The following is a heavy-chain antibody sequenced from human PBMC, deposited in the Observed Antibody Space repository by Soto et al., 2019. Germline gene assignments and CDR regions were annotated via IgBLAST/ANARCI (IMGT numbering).Heavy chain of an antibody. CDR3: ARRYGPGFDY. CDR1: GDSMSSHY. V-gene: IGHV4-59*08. D-gene: IGHD4-17*01. CDR2: IYFTGST. Sequence: SETLSLTCTVSGDSMSSHYWNWVRQTPGKGLEWIGCIYFTGSTIYNPSLESRVTMSVDTSKNQFSLKLSSVTAADTAVYYCARRYGPGFDYWGQGTLVTVSS. J-gene: IGHJ4*02.